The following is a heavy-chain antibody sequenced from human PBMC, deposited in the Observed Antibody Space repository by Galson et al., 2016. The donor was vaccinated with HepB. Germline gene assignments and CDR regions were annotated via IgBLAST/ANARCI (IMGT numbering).Heavy chain of an antibody. CDR3: AKDLCGSTGCYGGLDY. CDR1: GFTFGTYA. D-gene: IGHD2-2*01. Sequence: LRLSCAGSGFTFGTYAMNWVRQTPGKGLEWVSVVSGSGASTHYADSVKGRFTISRDNSKNTLYLQMNSLRAEDTAIYYCAKDLCGSTGCYGGLDYWGQGTLVTVSS. CDR2: VSGSGAST. J-gene: IGHJ4*02. V-gene: IGHV3-23*01.